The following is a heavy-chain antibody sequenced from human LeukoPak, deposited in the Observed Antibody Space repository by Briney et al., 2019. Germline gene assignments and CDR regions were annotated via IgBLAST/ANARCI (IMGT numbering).Heavy chain of an antibody. CDR3: ARDDYYGSGSYYFDY. V-gene: IGHV3-21*01. Sequence: GGSLRLSCAASGFTFSSYSMNWVRQAPGKGLEWVSSISSSSSYTYYADSVKGRFTISRDNAKNSLYLQMNSLRAEDTAVYYCARDDYYGSGSYYFDYWGQGTLVTVSS. J-gene: IGHJ4*02. D-gene: IGHD3-10*01. CDR2: ISSSSSYT. CDR1: GFTFSSYS.